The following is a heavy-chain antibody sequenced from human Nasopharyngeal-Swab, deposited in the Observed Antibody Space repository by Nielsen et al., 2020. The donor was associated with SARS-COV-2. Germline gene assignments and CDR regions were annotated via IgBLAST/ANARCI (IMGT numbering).Heavy chain of an antibody. D-gene: IGHD5-12*01. CDR2: ISGSGGST. CDR1: GFTFSSYA. CDR3: AKDRGRGVAILDY. J-gene: IGHJ4*02. V-gene: IGHV3-23*01. Sequence: GGSLRLSCAASGFTFSSYAMSWVRQAPGKGLEWASAISGSGGSTYYADSVKGRFTIARDNSKNTLYLQMNSLRAEGTAVYYCAKDRGRGVAILDYWGQGTLVTVSS.